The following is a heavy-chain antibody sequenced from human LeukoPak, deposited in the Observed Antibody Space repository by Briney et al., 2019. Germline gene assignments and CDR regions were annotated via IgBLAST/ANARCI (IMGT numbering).Heavy chain of an antibody. J-gene: IGHJ4*02. Sequence: GGSLRLSCAASEFTFSTYGMHWVRQAPGKGLEWVAPISSSSSYIYYADSVKGRFTISRDNAKNSLYLQMNSLRAEDTAVYYCARLSRGYFDYWGQGTLVTVSS. CDR3: ARLSRGYFDY. V-gene: IGHV3-21*01. CDR2: ISSSSSYI. CDR1: EFTFSTYG.